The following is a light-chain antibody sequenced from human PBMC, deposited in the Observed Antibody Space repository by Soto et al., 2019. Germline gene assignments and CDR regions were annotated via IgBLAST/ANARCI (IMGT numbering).Light chain of an antibody. CDR2: GNS. Sequence: QPVLTQPPSVSGAPGQRVTISCTGSSSNIGAGYDVPWYQQLPGTAPKLLIYGNSNRPSGVPDRFSGSKSGTSASLAITGVQAEDEADYYCQSYDSSLSASVFGGGTKLTVL. J-gene: IGLJ2*01. CDR3: QSYDSSLSASV. CDR1: SSNIGAGYD. V-gene: IGLV1-40*01.